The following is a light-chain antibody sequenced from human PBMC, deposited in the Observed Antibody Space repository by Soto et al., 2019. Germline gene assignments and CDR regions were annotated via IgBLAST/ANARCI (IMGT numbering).Light chain of an antibody. CDR2: SNN. Sequence: QSVLTQPPSASGTPGQRVAISCSGSSSNIGGNSVNWFQQLPGTAPKLIIYSNNQRPSGVPDRISGSKSGTSASLAISGLQSEDEADYYCAAWDDSLNGAVFGGGTQLTVL. CDR1: SSNIGGNS. J-gene: IGLJ7*01. V-gene: IGLV1-44*01. CDR3: AAWDDSLNGAV.